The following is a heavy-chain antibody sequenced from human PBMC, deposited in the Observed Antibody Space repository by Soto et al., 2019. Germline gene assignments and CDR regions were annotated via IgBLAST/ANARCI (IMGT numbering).Heavy chain of an antibody. D-gene: IGHD2-21*02. CDR3: AKESRSSAVTATRVYGLDV. V-gene: IGHV3-30*18. CDR2: ISHDGTNK. Sequence: QVQLVESVGGVVQPGRSLRLSCTTSGFTFSAYGMHWVRQAPGKGLEWVAAISHDGTNKYYGDSVRGRFTISRDNSKNTLYLQMNTLRNEDTAVYYCAKESRSSAVTATRVYGLDVWGQGTTVTVSS. J-gene: IGHJ6*02. CDR1: GFTFSAYG.